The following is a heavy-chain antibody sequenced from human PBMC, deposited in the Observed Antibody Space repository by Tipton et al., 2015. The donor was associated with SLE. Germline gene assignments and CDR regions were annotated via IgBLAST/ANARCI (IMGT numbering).Heavy chain of an antibody. CDR1: GGSISSGSYY. D-gene: IGHD3-3*01. CDR3: ARVATIFGVRTPFMDV. CDR2: IYTSGST. J-gene: IGHJ6*03. Sequence: LSLTFTVSGGSISSGSYYWSWIRQPAGKGLEWIGRIYTSGSTNYNPSLKSRVTISVDTSKNQFSLKVRSVTDADTAVYYCARVATIFGVRTPFMDVWGKGTTVTVSS. V-gene: IGHV4-61*02.